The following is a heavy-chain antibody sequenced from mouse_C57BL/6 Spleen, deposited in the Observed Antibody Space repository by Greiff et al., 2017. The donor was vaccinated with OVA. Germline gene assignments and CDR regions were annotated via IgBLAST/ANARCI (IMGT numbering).Heavy chain of an antibody. CDR3: ARGDYYAGYFDY. D-gene: IGHD1-1*01. Sequence: EVKLVESGGDLVKPGGSLKLSCAASGFTFSSYGMSWVRQTPDKRLAWVATISSGGSYTYYPDSVKGRFTISRDNAKNTLYLQMSSLKSEDTAMYYCARGDYYAGYFDYWGQGTTLTVSS. CDR1: GFTFSSYG. CDR2: ISSGGSYT. J-gene: IGHJ2*01. V-gene: IGHV5-6*02.